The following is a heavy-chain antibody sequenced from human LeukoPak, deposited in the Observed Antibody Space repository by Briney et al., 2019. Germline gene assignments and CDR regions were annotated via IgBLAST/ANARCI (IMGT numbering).Heavy chain of an antibody. V-gene: IGHV3-74*01. CDR2: INGDGSST. D-gene: IGHD2-15*01. Sequence: PGGSLRLSCAASGFTFSSYWTHWVRQAPGKGLVWVSRINGDGSSTSYADSVKGRFTISRDNAKNTLYLQMNSLRAEDTAVYYCVRLALDCSGGSCYNYWGQGTLVTVSS. CDR1: GFTFSSYW. J-gene: IGHJ4*02. CDR3: VRLALDCSGGSCYNY.